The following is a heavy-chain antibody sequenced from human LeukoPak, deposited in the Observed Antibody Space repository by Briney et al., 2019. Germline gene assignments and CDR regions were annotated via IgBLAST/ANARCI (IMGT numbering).Heavy chain of an antibody. J-gene: IGHJ4*02. CDR2: ISSSGSTI. CDR1: GFTFSSYE. V-gene: IGHV3-48*03. CDR3: ARGGPYCGGDCYYYFDY. Sequence: GGSLRLSCAASGFTFSSYEMNWFCQAPGKGLEWVSYISSSGSTIYYADSVKGRFTISRDNAKNSLYLQMNSLRAEDTAVYYCARGGPYCGGDCYYYFDYWGQGTLVTVSS. D-gene: IGHD2-21*02.